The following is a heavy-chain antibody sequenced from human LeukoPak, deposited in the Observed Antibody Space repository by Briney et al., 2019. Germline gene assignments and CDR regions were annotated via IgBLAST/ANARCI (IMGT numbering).Heavy chain of an antibody. CDR3: ARAGYDSSGYYSY. J-gene: IGHJ4*02. V-gene: IGHV1-46*01. Sequence: ASVKVSCKASGYTFTGYCMHWVRQAPGQGLEWVGLINPTGGSTTYAQNFQGRVTMTRDTSTTTVYMEVSSLRSEDTAVYYCARAGYDSSGYYSYWGQGTLVTVSS. D-gene: IGHD3-22*01. CDR2: INPTGGST. CDR1: GYTFTGYC.